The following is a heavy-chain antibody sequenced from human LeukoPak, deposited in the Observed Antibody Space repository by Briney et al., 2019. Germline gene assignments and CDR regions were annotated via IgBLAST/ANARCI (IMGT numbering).Heavy chain of an antibody. J-gene: IGHJ4*02. CDR1: GFTFTSYD. CDR2: ISYDGSNE. D-gene: IGHD4/OR15-4a*01. Sequence: GRSLRLSCAASGFTFTSYDMHWVRQAPGKGLEWVALISYDGSNEYYTDSVKGRFTVSRDNSKNTLYVQMNSLRADDTAVYYFARDEGANPWLVLDYWGQGTLVTVSS. CDR3: ARDEGANPWLVLDY. V-gene: IGHV3-30*04.